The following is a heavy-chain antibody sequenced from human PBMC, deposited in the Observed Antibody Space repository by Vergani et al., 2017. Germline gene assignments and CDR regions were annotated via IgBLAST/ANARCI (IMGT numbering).Heavy chain of an antibody. CDR2: ISAYNGNT. Sequence: QVQLVQSGAEVKKPGASVKVSCKASGYTFTSYGISWVRQAPGQGLEWMGWISAYNGNTNYAQKLQGRVTMTTDTSTSTAYMELRSLRSDDTAVYYCARARSRYNWIILDAFDIWGQGTMVTVSS. CDR3: ARARSRYNWIILDAFDI. V-gene: IGHV1-18*04. J-gene: IGHJ3*02. CDR1: GYTFTSYG. D-gene: IGHD1-20*01.